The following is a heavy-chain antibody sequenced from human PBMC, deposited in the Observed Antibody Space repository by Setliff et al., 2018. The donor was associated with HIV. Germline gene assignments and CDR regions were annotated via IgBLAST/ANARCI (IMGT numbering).Heavy chain of an antibody. CDR2: IDGDGSGT. CDR3: ANIRLGS. Sequence: GGSLRLSCAASGFTFRNYWMHWVRQAPGKGLVWVSRIDGDGSGTSYADSVQGRFTISRDNAKNTLYLQMNSLRAEDTALYHCANIRLGSWGQGTLVTVSS. D-gene: IGHD2-2*02. CDR1: GFTFRNYW. V-gene: IGHV3-74*01. J-gene: IGHJ5*02.